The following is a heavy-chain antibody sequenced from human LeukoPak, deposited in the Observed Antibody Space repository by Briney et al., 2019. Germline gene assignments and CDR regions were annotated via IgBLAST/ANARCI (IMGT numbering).Heavy chain of an antibody. CDR2: ITATSSST. J-gene: IGHJ4*02. CDR3: AKLFESGTYNNFSHY. Sequence: PGGSLRLSCAASGFTVSSNYMSWVRQAPGKGLEWVSAITATSSSTHDADSVQGRFTISRDNSKNTLYLQMNSLRPEDTAIYYCAKLFESGTYNNFSHYWGQGTLVTVFS. V-gene: IGHV3-23*01. CDR1: GFTVSSNY. D-gene: IGHD3-10*01.